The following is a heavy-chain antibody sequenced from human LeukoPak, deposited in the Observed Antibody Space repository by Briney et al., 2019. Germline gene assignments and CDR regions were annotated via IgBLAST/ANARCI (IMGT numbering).Heavy chain of an antibody. CDR2: IKQDGSEK. CDR3: AREVESLDTAMSRYFDY. Sequence: GGSLRLSCAASGFTFSSYWMSWVRQAPGKGLEWVANIKQDGSEKYYVDSVKGRFTISRDHAKNSLYLQMNSLRAEDTAVYYCAREVESLDTAMSRYFDYWGQGTLVTVSS. D-gene: IGHD5-18*01. V-gene: IGHV3-7*01. CDR1: GFTFSSYW. J-gene: IGHJ4*02.